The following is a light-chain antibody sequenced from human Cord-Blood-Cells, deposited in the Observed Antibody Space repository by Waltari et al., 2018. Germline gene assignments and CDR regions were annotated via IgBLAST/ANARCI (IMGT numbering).Light chain of an antibody. V-gene: IGLV1-47*01. Sequence: QSALTQPASVSGSPGQSITISCTGTSSDVGGYNYVSWYQQHPGKAPKLLIYRNNQRPSGVPDRFSGSKSGTSASLAISGLRSEDEADYYCAAWDDSLSGPVLGGGTKLTVL. CDR1: SSDVGGYNY. CDR2: RNN. CDR3: AAWDDSLSGPV. J-gene: IGLJ3*02.